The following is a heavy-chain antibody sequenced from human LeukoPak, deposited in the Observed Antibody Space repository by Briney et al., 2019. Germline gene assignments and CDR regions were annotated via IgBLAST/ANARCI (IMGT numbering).Heavy chain of an antibody. CDR1: VHTFNDYS. Sequence: GGSLRLSCAASVHTFNDYSMHWVRQSPGEGLEWGSLISWDGDVTNYAGSVKGRFTISRDKSKNSLYLQMNSLRTEDTGFYYCAKDLGRLQFYFDYWGQGTLVTVHS. J-gene: IGHJ4*02. CDR3: AKDLGRLQFYFDY. V-gene: IGHV3-43*01. D-gene: IGHD5-24*01. CDR2: ISWDGDVT.